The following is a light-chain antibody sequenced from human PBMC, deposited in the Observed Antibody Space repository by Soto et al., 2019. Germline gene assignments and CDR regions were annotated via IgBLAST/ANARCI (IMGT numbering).Light chain of an antibody. J-gene: IGKJ5*01. CDR1: QSVSSTY. CDR2: RTS. CDR3: QQFGSSVT. V-gene: IGKV3-20*01. Sequence: EIVLTQSPGPLSLSPGERATLSCRASQSVSSTYLAWYQQKPGQAPRLLIYRTSTRATGIPDRFSGSVSGTDFTLTISRLEPEDFAVYYCQQFGSSVTFGQGTRLDIK.